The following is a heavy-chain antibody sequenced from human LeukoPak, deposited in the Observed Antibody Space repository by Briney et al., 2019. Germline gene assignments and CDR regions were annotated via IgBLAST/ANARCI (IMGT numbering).Heavy chain of an antibody. CDR1: GGSFSGYY. Sequence: SETLSLTCAVYGGSFSGYYWSWIRQPPGKGLEWIGEINHSGSTNYNPSLKSRVTISVDTSKNQFSLKLSSVTAADTAVYYCARAYSSSWYYDAFDIWGQGIMVTVSS. D-gene: IGHD6-13*01. V-gene: IGHV4-34*01. CDR2: INHSGST. J-gene: IGHJ3*02. CDR3: ARAYSSSWYYDAFDI.